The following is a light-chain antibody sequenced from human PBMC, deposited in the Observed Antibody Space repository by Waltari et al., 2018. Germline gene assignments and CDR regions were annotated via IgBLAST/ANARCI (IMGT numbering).Light chain of an antibody. V-gene: IGLV2-14*01. CDR3: SSYTSSSTLV. CDR2: DVS. Sequence: QSALTPPASVSGSPGQSITIPCTGTSSDVGGYNYVSWYQQHPGKAPKLMIYDVSNRPSGVSNRFSGSKSGNTASLNISGLQAEDEADYYCSSYTSSSTLVFGGGTKLTVL. J-gene: IGLJ2*01. CDR1: SSDVGGYNY.